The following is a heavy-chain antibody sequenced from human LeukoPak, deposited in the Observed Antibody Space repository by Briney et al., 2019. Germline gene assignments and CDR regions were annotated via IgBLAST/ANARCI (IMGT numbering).Heavy chain of an antibody. CDR3: ARPGSSWYGFDY. Sequence: PSETLSLTCAVSGYSISSGYYWGWIRQPPGKGLERIGSIYHSGSTYYNPSLKSRVTISVDTSKNQFSLKLSSVTAADTAVYYCARPGSSWYGFDYWGQGTLVTVSS. J-gene: IGHJ4*02. V-gene: IGHV4-38-2*01. D-gene: IGHD6-13*01. CDR1: GYSISSGYY. CDR2: IYHSGST.